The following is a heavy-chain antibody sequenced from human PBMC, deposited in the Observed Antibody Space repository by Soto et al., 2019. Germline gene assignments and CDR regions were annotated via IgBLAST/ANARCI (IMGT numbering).Heavy chain of an antibody. V-gene: IGHV3-48*03. J-gene: IGHJ4*02. CDR2: ISSSGSSI. Sequence: GGSLRLSCAASGFTFSSYEMNWVRQAPGKGLEWVSYISSSGSSIYYADSVKGRFTISRGNAKNSLYLQMNSLRAEDTAVYYCASFRTTVTKRDDYWGQGTLVTVSS. D-gene: IGHD4-4*01. CDR3: ASFRTTVTKRDDY. CDR1: GFTFSSYE.